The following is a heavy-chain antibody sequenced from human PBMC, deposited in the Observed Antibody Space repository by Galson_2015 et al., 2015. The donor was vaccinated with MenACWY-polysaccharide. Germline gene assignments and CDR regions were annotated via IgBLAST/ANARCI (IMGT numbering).Heavy chain of an antibody. CDR2: IQYDGSNK. V-gene: IGHV3-33*05. Sequence: SLRLSCAASGIKFYGSGMHWVRQAPGKGLEWVAVIQYDGSNKVYADSVKGRFTISRDNSKNTLYLQMNSLRVEDTAVYYCAREGSRLVFHAFDTWGQGTLVTVSS. D-gene: IGHD6-6*01. CDR3: AREGSRLVFHAFDT. J-gene: IGHJ3*02. CDR1: GIKFYGSG.